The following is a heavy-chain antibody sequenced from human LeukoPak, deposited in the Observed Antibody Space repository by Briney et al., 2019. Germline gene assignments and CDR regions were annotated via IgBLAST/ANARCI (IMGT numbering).Heavy chain of an antibody. CDR2: LYXSGSX. CDR3: AGXXWGYYDSSGYXXXXXGFDY. Sequence: GGSLRLSCAASGFNVSNNYMNWVRQAPGKGLEWVSVLYXSGSXYYTDSVKGRFTISRDNSKNTLYLQMNSLRAEDTAVYYCAGXXWGYYDSSGYXXXXXGFDYWGQGTLVTVSS. D-gene: IGHD3-22*01. J-gene: IGHJ4*02. V-gene: IGHV3-53*01. CDR1: GFNVSNNY.